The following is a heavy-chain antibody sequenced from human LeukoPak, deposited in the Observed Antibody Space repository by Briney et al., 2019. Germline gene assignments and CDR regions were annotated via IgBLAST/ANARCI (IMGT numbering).Heavy chain of an antibody. CDR1: GFTVSSNY. Sequence: GGSLRLSCAASGFTVSSNYMSWVRQAPGKGLEWVSVICSGGSTYYADSVKGRFTISRDNSKNTLYLQMNSLRAEDTAVYYCARVGGYLRGYFDYWGQGTLVTVSS. V-gene: IGHV3-66*01. CDR3: ARVGGYLRGYFDY. J-gene: IGHJ4*02. D-gene: IGHD5-12*01. CDR2: ICSGGST.